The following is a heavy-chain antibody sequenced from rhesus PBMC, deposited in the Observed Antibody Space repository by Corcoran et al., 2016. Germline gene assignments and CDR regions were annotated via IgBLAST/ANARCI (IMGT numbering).Heavy chain of an antibody. CDR2: INSGRVST. CDR1: GFTFSSYW. J-gene: IGHJ4*01. Sequence: EVQLVESGGGLAKPGGSLRLSCAASGFTFSSYWMNWVRQTPGKGLDWISAINSGRVSTYSAESVKGRFTISRDNSKNTLSLQMNSLRAEDTAVYYCARGGAAGRDWGQGVLVTVSS. V-gene: IGHV3S42*01. D-gene: IGHD6-13*01. CDR3: ARGGAAGRD.